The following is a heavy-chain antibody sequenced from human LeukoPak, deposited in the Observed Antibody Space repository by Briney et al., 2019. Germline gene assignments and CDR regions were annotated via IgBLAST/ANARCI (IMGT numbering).Heavy chain of an antibody. CDR1: GFTFRSYA. CDR3: AKGLAHGSYYAFDI. CDR2: ISYDGSNK. Sequence: PGRSLRLSCAASGFTFRSYAMHWDRQAPGKGLEWVAVISYDGSNKYYADSVKGRFTISRDNSKNTLYLQMNSLRAEDTAVYYCAKGLAHGSYYAFDIWGQGTMVTVSS. J-gene: IGHJ3*02. D-gene: IGHD3-10*01. V-gene: IGHV3-30-3*01.